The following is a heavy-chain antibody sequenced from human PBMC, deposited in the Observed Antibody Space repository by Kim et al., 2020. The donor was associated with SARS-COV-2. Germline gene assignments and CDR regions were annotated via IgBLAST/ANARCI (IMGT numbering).Heavy chain of an antibody. CDR2: IIPIFGTA. D-gene: IGHD6-13*01. CDR1: GGTFSSYA. CDR3: ARDFIAAASLKHYGMDV. J-gene: IGHJ6*02. Sequence: SVKVSCKASGGTFSSYAISWVRQAPGQGLEWMGGIIPIFGTANYAQKFQGRVTITADESTSTAYMELSSLRSEDTAVYYCARDFIAAASLKHYGMDVWGQGTTVTVSS. V-gene: IGHV1-69*13.